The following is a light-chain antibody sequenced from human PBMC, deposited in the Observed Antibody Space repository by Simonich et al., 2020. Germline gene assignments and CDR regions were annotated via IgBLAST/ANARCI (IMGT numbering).Light chain of an antibody. CDR3: QQYYSTPLT. V-gene: IGKV4-1*01. CDR1: QSVLYSSNNKNY. Sequence: DIVMTQSPDSLAVSLGERATINCKSSQSVLYSSNNKNYLAWYQQKPGQPPKLLIYWSSTRVAVVPDRFSGSGSGTDFTLTISSLQAEDVAVYYCQQYYSTPLTFGQGTKVEIK. CDR2: WSS. J-gene: IGKJ1*01.